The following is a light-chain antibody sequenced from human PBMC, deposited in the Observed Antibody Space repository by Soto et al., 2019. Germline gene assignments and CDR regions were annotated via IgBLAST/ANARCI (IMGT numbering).Light chain of an antibody. V-gene: IGLV2-14*01. CDR1: SSDVGTYNF. Sequence: QSALTQPASVSGYPGQSITISCTGTSSDVGTYNFVSWYRQHPVKAPILIIFDVSSRPSGISNRFSGSKSGNTASLTISGVQAEDEADYYCSSYANSDTVIFGGGTKLTVL. CDR3: SSYANSDTVI. J-gene: IGLJ2*01. CDR2: DVS.